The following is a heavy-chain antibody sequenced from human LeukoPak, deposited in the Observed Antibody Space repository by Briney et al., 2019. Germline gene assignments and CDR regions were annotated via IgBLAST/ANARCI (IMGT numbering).Heavy chain of an antibody. V-gene: IGHV3-23*01. J-gene: IGHJ4*02. CDR3: AKVWPKYYDSSDTDD. CDR2: IRGNGDTT. Sequence: GGSLRLSCVACGFTFSDYDMNWVRQAPMKGLEWVSAIRGNGDTTYYADSVKGRFAISRDNSRNTLCLQMNSLRAEDTAVYYCAKVWPKYYDSSDTDDWGQGTLVTVSS. CDR1: GFTFSDYD. D-gene: IGHD3-22*01.